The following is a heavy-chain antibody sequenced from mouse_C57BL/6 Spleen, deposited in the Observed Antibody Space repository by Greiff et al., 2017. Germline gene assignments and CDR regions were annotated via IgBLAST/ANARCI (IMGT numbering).Heavy chain of an antibody. J-gene: IGHJ4*01. V-gene: IGHV3-6*01. D-gene: IGHD1-1*01. CDR2: ISYDGSN. Sequence: DVKLQESGPGLVKPSQSLSLTCSVTGYSITSGYYWNWIRQFPGNKLEWMGYISYDGSNNYNPSLKNRISITRDTSKNQFFLKLNSVTTEDTATYYCARGGITTVVPYAMDYWGQGTSVTVSS. CDR1: GYSITSGYY. CDR3: ARGGITTVVPYAMDY.